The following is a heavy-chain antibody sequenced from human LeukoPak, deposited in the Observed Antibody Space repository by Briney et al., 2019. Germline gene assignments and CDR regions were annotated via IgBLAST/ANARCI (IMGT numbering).Heavy chain of an antibody. V-gene: IGHV3-30-3*02. J-gene: IGHJ4*02. Sequence: GRSLRLSCIASGFTFGDYAMSWVRQAPGKGLEWVAFVENNGNEKYADSVRGRFTVSRDNSRNTSYLQMNSLRNGDTAVYYCAKDFRWSFDYWGQGSLVTVSS. CDR3: AKDFRWSFDY. CDR2: VENNGNEK. D-gene: IGHD3-3*01. CDR1: GFTFGDYA.